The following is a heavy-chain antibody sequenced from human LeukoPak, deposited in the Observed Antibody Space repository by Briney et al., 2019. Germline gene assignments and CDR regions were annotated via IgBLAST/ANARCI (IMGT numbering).Heavy chain of an antibody. CDR2: INPTGGST. D-gene: IGHD2-15*01. Sequence: ASVKVSCKASGYTFTSYYIHWVRQAPGQGLEWMGIINPTGGSTSYAQKFQGRVTMTRDTSTSTVYMELSSLRSEDTAVYYCARDLGGSSGLDAFDIWGQGTMVTVSS. CDR1: GYTFTSYY. V-gene: IGHV1-46*01. J-gene: IGHJ3*02. CDR3: ARDLGGSSGLDAFDI.